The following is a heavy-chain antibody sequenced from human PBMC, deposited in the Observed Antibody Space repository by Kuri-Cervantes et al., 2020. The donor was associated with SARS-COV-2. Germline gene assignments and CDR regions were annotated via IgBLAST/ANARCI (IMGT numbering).Heavy chain of an antibody. D-gene: IGHD5-24*01. V-gene: IGHV3-74*01. CDR2: INSDGSST. J-gene: IGHJ6*02. Sequence: GESLKISCAASGFTFNNYGMHWVRQAPGKGLVWVSRINSDGSSTSYADSVKGRFTISRDNAKNSLYLQMNSLRAEDTAVYYCAREGGEMATLTYYYYGMDVWGQGTTVTVSS. CDR1: GFTFNNYG. CDR3: AREGGEMATLTYYYYGMDV.